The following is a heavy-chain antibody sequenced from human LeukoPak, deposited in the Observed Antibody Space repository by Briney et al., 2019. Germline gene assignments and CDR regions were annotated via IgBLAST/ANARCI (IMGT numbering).Heavy chain of an antibody. V-gene: IGHV4-59*08. CDR3: ARLGYCSSTSCYRLGYYYYGMDV. CDR1: GGSISSYY. D-gene: IGHD2-2*01. Sequence: PSETLSLTCTVSGGSISSYYWSWIRQPPGKGLEWIGYIYYSGSTNYNPSLKSRVTISVDTSKNQFSLKLRSVTAADTAVYYCARLGYCSSTSCYRLGYYYYGMDVWGQGTTVTVSS. J-gene: IGHJ6*02. CDR2: IYYSGST.